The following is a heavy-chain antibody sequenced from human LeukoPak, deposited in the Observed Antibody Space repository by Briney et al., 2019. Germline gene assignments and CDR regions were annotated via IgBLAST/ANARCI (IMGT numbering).Heavy chain of an antibody. V-gene: IGHV3-30*02. D-gene: IGHD4-17*01. Sequence: PGGSLRLSCAASGFTFSSYGMHWVRQAPGKGLEWVAFIRYDGSNKYYADSVKGRFTISRDNSKNTLYLQMNSLRAEDTAVYYCAKPFYGDPDYFDYWGQGTLVTVSS. CDR1: GFTFSSYG. J-gene: IGHJ4*02. CDR3: AKPFYGDPDYFDY. CDR2: IRYDGSNK.